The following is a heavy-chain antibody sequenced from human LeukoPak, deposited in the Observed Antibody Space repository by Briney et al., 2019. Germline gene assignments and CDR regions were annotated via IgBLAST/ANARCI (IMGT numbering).Heavy chain of an antibody. D-gene: IGHD5-18*01. CDR3: ARDGGNSYEIDY. Sequence: GGSLRLSCVVSGFPFSNNPMNWVRQAPGRGLEWVSYIGNDITTTYFADAVKDRFTISRDNAKNSLYLQMNSLRVEDTAVYYCARDGGNSYEIDYWGQGTLVTVSS. J-gene: IGHJ4*02. CDR2: IGNDITTT. V-gene: IGHV3-48*01. CDR1: GFPFSNNP.